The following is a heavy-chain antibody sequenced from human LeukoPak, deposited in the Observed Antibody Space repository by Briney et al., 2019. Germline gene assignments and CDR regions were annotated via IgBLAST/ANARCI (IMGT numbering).Heavy chain of an antibody. Sequence: GASVKVSCKASGGTFGSYAISWVRQAPGQGLEWMGGIIPIFGTANYAQKFQGRVTITADESTSTAYMELSSLRSEDTAVYYCARADSGSYYYYYGMDVWGQGTTVTVSS. CDR1: GGTFGSYA. J-gene: IGHJ6*02. V-gene: IGHV1-69*13. CDR3: ARADSGSYYYYYGMDV. D-gene: IGHD1-26*01. CDR2: IIPIFGTA.